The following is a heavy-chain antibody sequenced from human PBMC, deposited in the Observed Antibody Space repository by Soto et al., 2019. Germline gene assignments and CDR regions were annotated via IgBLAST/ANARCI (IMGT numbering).Heavy chain of an antibody. Sequence: SETLSLTCTVSGGSISSYYWSWIRQPPGKGLEWIGYIYYSGSTNYNPSLKSRVTISVDTSKNQFSLKLSSVTAADTAVYYCARARFDPRDDSTSFLVWFDPWGQGTLVTVSS. CDR1: GGSISSYY. D-gene: IGHD2-2*01. CDR3: ARARFDPRDDSTSFLVWFDP. CDR2: IYYSGST. V-gene: IGHV4-59*01. J-gene: IGHJ5*02.